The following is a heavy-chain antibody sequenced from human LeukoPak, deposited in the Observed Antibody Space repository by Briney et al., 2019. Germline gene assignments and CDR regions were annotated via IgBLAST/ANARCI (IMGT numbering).Heavy chain of an antibody. D-gene: IGHD6-13*01. CDR2: ISWNSGSI. CDR3: AKDYSSSWYRNWYFDL. V-gene: IGHV3-9*01. J-gene: IGHJ2*01. Sequence: GGSLRLSCAASGFTFDDYAMHWVRQAPGKGLEWVSGISWNSGSIGYADSVKGRFTISRDSAKNSLYLQMNSLRAEDTALYYCAKDYSSSWYRNWYFDLWGRGTLVTVSS. CDR1: GFTFDDYA.